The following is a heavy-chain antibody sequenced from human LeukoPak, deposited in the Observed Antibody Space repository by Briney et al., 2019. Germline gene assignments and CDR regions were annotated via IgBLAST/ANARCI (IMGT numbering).Heavy chain of an antibody. D-gene: IGHD6-13*01. J-gene: IGHJ6*02. V-gene: IGHV3-74*01. CDR3: ARDIREFIAAAGYYYYCGMDV. CDR1: GLPFSNYL. CDR2: INPYGSPI. Sequence: SGGSLRLSCGASGLPFSNYLVQWVRQATGKGLVWVSRINPYGSPINYADSVKGRFTTSRDNGKNTLYLQMNRRRAEDTAVYYCARDIREFIAAAGYYYYCGMDVWGQGTTVTVSS.